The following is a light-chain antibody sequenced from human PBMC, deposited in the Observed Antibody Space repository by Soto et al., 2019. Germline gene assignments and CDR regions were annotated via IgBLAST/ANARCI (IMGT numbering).Light chain of an antibody. J-gene: IGLJ1*01. V-gene: IGLV2-8*01. CDR3: SSYSGTNYHEV. CDR2: EVS. Sequence: QSVLTQPPSASGSFGQSVTISCTGTSSDVGGYNYVSWYQQHPGKAPKLMIYEVSERPSGVPDRFSGSKSGNTASLTVSGLQADDEADYYCSSYSGTNYHEVFGTGTKLTVL. CDR1: SSDVGGYNY.